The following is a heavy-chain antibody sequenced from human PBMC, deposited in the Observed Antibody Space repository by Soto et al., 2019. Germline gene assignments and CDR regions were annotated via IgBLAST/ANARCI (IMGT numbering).Heavy chain of an antibody. CDR3: ARDDIVVVPAAEGGGMDV. CDR2: ISYDGINK. CDR1: GFTFSSYA. J-gene: IGHJ6*02. Sequence: QVQLVEAGGGVVQPGRSLRLSCAASGFTFSSYAMHWVRQAPGKGLERVAVISYDGINKYYADSVKGRFTISRDNSKNTLYLQMNSLRAEDTAVYYCARDDIVVVPAAEGGGMDVWGQGTTVTVSS. V-gene: IGHV3-30-3*01. D-gene: IGHD2-2*01.